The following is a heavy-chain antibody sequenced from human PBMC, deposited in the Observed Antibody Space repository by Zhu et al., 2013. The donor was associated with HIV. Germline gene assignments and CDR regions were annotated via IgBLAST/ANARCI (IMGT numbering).Heavy chain of an antibody. D-gene: IGHD2-15*01. Sequence: EVQLVESGGGLVQPGGSLRLSCAASGFTLNSYDMHWVRQATGKGLEWVSGVDNAGNTYYPDTVKGRFTISRENAKNSLYLQMNSLRAGDTAVYYCARGGGYGGISLIDYWGQGTLVTVSS. CDR3: ARGGGYGGISLIDY. CDR2: VDNAGNT. CDR1: GFTLNSYD. V-gene: IGHV3-13*01. J-gene: IGHJ4*02.